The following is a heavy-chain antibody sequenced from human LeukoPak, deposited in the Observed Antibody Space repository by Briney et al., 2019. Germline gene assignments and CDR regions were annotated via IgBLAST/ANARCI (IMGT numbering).Heavy chain of an antibody. CDR1: GFTFSSYA. Sequence: GGSLRLSCAASGFTFSSYAMSWVRQAPGKGLEWVSAISGSGGSTYYADSVKGRFTISRDNSKNMLYLQMSSLRAEDTAVYYCARLTGWYYFDYWGQGTLVTVSS. V-gene: IGHV3-23*01. CDR3: ARLTGWYYFDY. J-gene: IGHJ4*02. CDR2: ISGSGGST. D-gene: IGHD6-19*01.